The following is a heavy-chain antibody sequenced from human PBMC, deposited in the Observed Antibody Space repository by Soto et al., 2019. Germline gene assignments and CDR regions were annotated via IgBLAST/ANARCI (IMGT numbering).Heavy chain of an antibody. J-gene: IGHJ4*02. CDR2: ISGSGGSP. V-gene: IGHV3-23*01. CDR3: AKPRCSTTNCYVPDY. D-gene: IGHD2-2*01. Sequence: EVQLLESGGGLVQPGGSLRLSCVASGFTFSTYTMSWVRQAPGKGLEWVSVISGSGGSPSYADSVQGRFSISRDNPKNTLYLQMNSLRGEDTAMYYCAKPRCSTTNCYVPDYWGQGTLVTVSS. CDR1: GFTFSTYT.